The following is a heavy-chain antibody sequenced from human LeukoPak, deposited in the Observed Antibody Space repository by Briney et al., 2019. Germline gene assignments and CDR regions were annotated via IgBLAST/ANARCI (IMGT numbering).Heavy chain of an antibody. Sequence: SETLSLTCTVSGGSISSYYWSWIRHPPGKGLEWIGYIYYSGSTNYNPSLKSRFTISIDTSKNQFSLKLSSVTAADTAVYYCARHLQLPHFDPWGQGTLVTVSS. V-gene: IGHV4-59*08. CDR3: ARHLQLPHFDP. CDR2: IYYSGST. J-gene: IGHJ5*02. CDR1: GGSISSYY. D-gene: IGHD1-1*01.